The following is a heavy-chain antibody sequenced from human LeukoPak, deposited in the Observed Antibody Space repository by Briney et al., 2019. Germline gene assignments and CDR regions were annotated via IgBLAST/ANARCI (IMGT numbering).Heavy chain of an antibody. CDR3: AKFACSGGSCRDVDY. J-gene: IGHJ4*02. CDR2: ISSDGSKK. CDR1: GFSFNTYG. D-gene: IGHD2-15*01. V-gene: IGHV3-30*02. Sequence: GGSLRLSCAASGFSFNTYGMHWVRQAPGKGLEWVASISSDGSKKFYAESVKGRFTISRDNSKNTLYLQMNSPRAEDTAVYYCAKFACSGGSCRDVDYWGQGTLVTVSS.